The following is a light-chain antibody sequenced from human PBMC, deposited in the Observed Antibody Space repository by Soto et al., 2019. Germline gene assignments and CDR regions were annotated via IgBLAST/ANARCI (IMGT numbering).Light chain of an antibody. J-gene: IGLJ1*01. CDR3: SSYTTSGTLYV. CDR1: SSDVGGYNY. CDR2: EVS. Sequence: QSALTQPASVSGSPGQSITISCTGTSSDVGGYNYVSWYQQHPGKAPKLMIYEVSNRPSGVSNRFSGSKSGNTASLTISGLQAEDEADYHCSSYTTSGTLYVFRTGTKVTVL. V-gene: IGLV2-14*01.